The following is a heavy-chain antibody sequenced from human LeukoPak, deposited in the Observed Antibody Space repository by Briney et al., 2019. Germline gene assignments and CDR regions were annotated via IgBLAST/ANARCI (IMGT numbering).Heavy chain of an antibody. Sequence: SETLSLTCTVSGYSISSGYYWGWIRQPPGKGLEWIGSIYHSGSTYYNPSLKSRVTISVDTSKNQFSLKLSSVTAADTAVYYCAREGYYYDSSGYYSTYLDYWAKGTRVTVSS. J-gene: IGHJ4*02. V-gene: IGHV4-38-2*02. D-gene: IGHD3-22*01. CDR3: AREGYYYDSSGYYSTYLDY. CDR1: GYSISSGYY. CDR2: IYHSGST.